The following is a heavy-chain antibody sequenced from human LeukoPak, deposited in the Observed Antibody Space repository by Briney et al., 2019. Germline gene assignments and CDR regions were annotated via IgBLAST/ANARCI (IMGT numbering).Heavy chain of an antibody. V-gene: IGHV3-23*01. Sequence: PGGSLRLSCAASGFTFSSYAMTWVRQAPGKGLEWISAINGGAYSTSYADSVKGRFTISRDNSKNTLYLQMNSLRAEDTAVYYCARNSSGFKLGDAFDIWGQGTLVTVSP. D-gene: IGHD3-22*01. CDR2: INGGAYST. J-gene: IGHJ3*02. CDR1: GFTFSSYA. CDR3: ARNSSGFKLGDAFDI.